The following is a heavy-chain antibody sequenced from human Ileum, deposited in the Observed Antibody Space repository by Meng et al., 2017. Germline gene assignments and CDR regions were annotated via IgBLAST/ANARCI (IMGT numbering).Heavy chain of an antibody. Sequence: EVQRVVSGGGLVQPGGSLTLSCAVSGFTVSNHYVAWVRQAPGKGLEWVSITYTRGDSYYTDSVKGRFTVSRDHSTNTLFLQMNSLRLEDTAIYYCARGGDAYSWNWFGPWGQGTLVTASS. D-gene: IGHD2-21*02. V-gene: IGHV3-66*02. CDR2: TYTRGDS. CDR1: GFTVSNHY. CDR3: ARGGDAYSWNWFGP. J-gene: IGHJ5*02.